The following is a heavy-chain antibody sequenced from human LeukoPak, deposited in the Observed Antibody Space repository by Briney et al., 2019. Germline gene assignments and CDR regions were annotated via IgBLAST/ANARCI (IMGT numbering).Heavy chain of an antibody. J-gene: IGHJ4*02. CDR1: GYTFTTYA. D-gene: IGHD6-13*01. CDR3: ARDDSIAADYFDY. CDR2: INANTGNP. Sequence: ASVKVSCKASGYTFTTYAMNWVRQAPGQGLEWMGWINANTGNPTYAQGFTGRFVFSLDTSVSTAYLQISSLQTEDTAVYYCARDDSIAADYFDYWGQGTLVTVSS. V-gene: IGHV7-4-1*02.